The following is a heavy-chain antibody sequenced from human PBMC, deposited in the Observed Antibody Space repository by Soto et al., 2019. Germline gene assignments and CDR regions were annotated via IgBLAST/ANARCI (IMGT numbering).Heavy chain of an antibody. Sequence: GASVKVSCKASGGTFSSYAISWVRQAPGQGLEWMGGIIPIFGTANYAQKFQGRVTITADESTSTAYMGLSSLRSEDTAVYYCARDYTLRGSVVVPAAMPEDYYYYGMDVWGQGTTVTVSS. CDR3: ARDYTLRGSVVVPAAMPEDYYYYGMDV. CDR2: IIPIFGTA. CDR1: GGTFSSYA. J-gene: IGHJ6*02. D-gene: IGHD2-2*01. V-gene: IGHV1-69*13.